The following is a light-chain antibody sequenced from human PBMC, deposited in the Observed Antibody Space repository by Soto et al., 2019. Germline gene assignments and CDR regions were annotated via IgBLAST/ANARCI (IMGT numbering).Light chain of an antibody. J-gene: IGKJ5*01. CDR1: QSVNSN. Sequence: TVMPQSPATLSVSPGERATLSCRASQSVNSNLAWYQQKPGQTPRLLLYRASTRATGIPARFSASGSGTELTLTITSLQSEDFAVYYCQQYYNWPRTFGQGTRLEIK. CDR2: RAS. CDR3: QQYYNWPRT. V-gene: IGKV3-15*01.